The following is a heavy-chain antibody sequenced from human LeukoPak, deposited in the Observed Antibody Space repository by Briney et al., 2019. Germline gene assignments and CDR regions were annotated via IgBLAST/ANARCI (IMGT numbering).Heavy chain of an antibody. CDR1: GYTFSRYH. D-gene: IGHD1-1*01. CDR3: ARMTTGVLDY. V-gene: IGHV1-46*01. J-gene: IGHJ4*02. CDR2: INPSGSSA. Sequence: ASVNVSCKASGYTFSRYHMSWVRQAPGQGLEWMGIINPSGSSASYTQKFQGRVTMTRDTSTSTVYLDLSSLRSEDTAVYYCARMTTGVLDYWGQGTLVTVSS.